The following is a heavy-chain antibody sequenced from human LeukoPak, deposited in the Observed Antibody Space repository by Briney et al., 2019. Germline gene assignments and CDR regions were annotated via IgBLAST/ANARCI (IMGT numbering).Heavy chain of an antibody. J-gene: IGHJ4*02. CDR3: ARDRNQGAFDY. D-gene: IGHD1-1*01. CDR2: ISSSSSYI. Sequence: GGSLRLSCAASGFTFSSYSMNWVRQAPGKGLEWVSSISSSSSYIYYADSVKGRFTISKDNAKNSLYLQMNSLRAEDTAVYYCARDRNQGAFDYWGQGTLVTVSS. CDR1: GFTFSSYS. V-gene: IGHV3-21*01.